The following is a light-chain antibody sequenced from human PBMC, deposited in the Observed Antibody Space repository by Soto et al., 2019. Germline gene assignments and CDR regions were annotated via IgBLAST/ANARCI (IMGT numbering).Light chain of an antibody. CDR3: QQRSNWHT. V-gene: IGKV3-11*01. Sequence: EIVLTQSPATLSLSPGERATLSCRASQSVSSYLAWYQQKPGQAPRLLIYDASNRATGIPARFSGSGSGTDFTLTISSLEPEDFAVYYCQQRSNWHTFG. CDR2: DAS. CDR1: QSVSSY. J-gene: IGKJ3*01.